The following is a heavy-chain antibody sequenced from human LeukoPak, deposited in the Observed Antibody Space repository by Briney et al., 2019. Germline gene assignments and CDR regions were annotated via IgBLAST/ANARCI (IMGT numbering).Heavy chain of an antibody. CDR2: ISGSGDRT. J-gene: IGHJ5*02. CDR1: GFTFSNYA. Sequence: GGSLRLSCAASGFTFSNYAMNWVRQAPGKGLEWVSIISGSGDRTYYTDSVKGRFTISRDNSKYTLYLQMNSLRAEDTAVYYCAKASGSQQLDPWGQGTLVTVSS. CDR3: AKASGSQQLDP. D-gene: IGHD6-13*01. V-gene: IGHV3-23*01.